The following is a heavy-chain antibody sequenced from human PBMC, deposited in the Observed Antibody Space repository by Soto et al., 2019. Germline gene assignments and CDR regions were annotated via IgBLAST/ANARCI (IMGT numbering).Heavy chain of an antibody. CDR2: IFSNDEK. J-gene: IGHJ4*02. D-gene: IGHD3-22*01. CDR1: GFSLSNARMG. V-gene: IGHV2-26*01. Sequence: PTLVNPTETLTLTCTVSGFSLSNARMGVSWIRQPPGKALEWLAHIFSNDEKSYSTSLKSRLTISKDTSKSQVVLTMTNMDPVDTATYYCARMRPTEDTYGYYYYLDYWGQGTPVTVSS. CDR3: ARMRPTEDTYGYYYYLDY.